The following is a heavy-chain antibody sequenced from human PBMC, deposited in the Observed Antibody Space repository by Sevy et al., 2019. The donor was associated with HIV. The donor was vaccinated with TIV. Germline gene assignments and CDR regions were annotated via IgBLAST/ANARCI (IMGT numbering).Heavy chain of an antibody. CDR1: GFSFSRCW. Sequence: GGSLRLSCAASGFSFSRCWMHWVRQAPRKGLVWVSRINSDETSTSYADSVKGRFTTSRDNARHTLFLQMNSLTVEDTAVYYCARIDGYTRRAFDMWGQGTMVTVSS. J-gene: IGHJ3*02. CDR3: ARIDGYTRRAFDM. D-gene: IGHD5-12*01. V-gene: IGHV3-74*01. CDR2: INSDETST.